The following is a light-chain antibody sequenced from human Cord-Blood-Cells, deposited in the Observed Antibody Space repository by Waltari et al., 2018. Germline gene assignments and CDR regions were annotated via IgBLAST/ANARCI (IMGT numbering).Light chain of an antibody. Sequence: QSALTEPASVSGSPGQSISISCTGTSRDVGSYNLVSWYQQHPGKAPKLLIYEVSKLPAGVSNRFSGSKSGNTASLTISGLQAEDEADYYCCSYAVSSTFVFGGGTKLTVL. J-gene: IGLJ2*01. CDR3: CSYAVSSTFV. CDR1: SRDVGSYNL. V-gene: IGLV2-23*02. CDR2: EVS.